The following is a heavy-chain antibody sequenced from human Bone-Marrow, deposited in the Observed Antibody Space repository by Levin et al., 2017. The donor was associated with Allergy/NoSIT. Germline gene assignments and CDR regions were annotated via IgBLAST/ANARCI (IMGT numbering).Heavy chain of an antibody. J-gene: IGHJ4*02. CDR2: ISYDGSNK. Sequence: GESLKISCAASGFTFSSYGMHWVRQAPGKGLEWVAVISYDGSNKYYADSMKGRFTISRDNSKNTLYLQMNSLRAEDTAVYYCANDLLFDDSSGYRPDYWGQGTLVTVSS. D-gene: IGHD3-22*01. CDR3: ANDLLFDDSSGYRPDY. V-gene: IGHV3-30*18. CDR1: GFTFSSYG.